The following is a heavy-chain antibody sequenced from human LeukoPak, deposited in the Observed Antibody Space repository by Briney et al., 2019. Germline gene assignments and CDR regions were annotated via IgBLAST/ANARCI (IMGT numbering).Heavy chain of an antibody. Sequence: ASVKVSCKASGYTFTGYYMRWVRQAPGQGLDGMGWINPNSGGTNYAQKFQGRVTMTRDTSISTAYMELSRLRSDDTAVYYCARDFRLTGDCDYWGQGTLVTVSS. CDR1: GYTFTGYY. V-gene: IGHV1-2*02. D-gene: IGHD1-1*01. CDR2: INPNSGGT. J-gene: IGHJ4*02. CDR3: ARDFRLTGDCDY.